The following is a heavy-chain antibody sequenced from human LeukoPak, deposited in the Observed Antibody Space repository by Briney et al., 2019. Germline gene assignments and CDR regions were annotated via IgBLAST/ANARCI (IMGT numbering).Heavy chain of an antibody. Sequence: ASVKVSCKASGYTFTSYGISWVRQAPGQGLEWMGIINPSGGSTSYAQKFQGRVTMTRDTSTSTVYMELSSLRSEDTAVYYCARDDDGSGSTHWGQGTLVTVSS. CDR2: INPSGGST. J-gene: IGHJ4*02. D-gene: IGHD3-10*01. CDR3: ARDDDGSGSTH. CDR1: GYTFTSYG. V-gene: IGHV1-46*01.